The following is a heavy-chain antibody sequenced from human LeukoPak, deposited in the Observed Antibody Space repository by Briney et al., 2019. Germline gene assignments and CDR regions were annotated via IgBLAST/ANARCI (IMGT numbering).Heavy chain of an antibody. J-gene: IGHJ5*02. CDR3: ARSYDFWSGSNGFDP. Sequence: SETLSLTCAVSGGSISSGGYSWSWIRQPPGKGLEWIGYIYHSGSTYYNPSLKSRVTISVDRSKNQFSLKLSSVTAADTAVYYCARSYDFWSGSNGFDPGAQETLVTVPS. CDR2: IYHSGST. V-gene: IGHV4-30-2*01. CDR1: GGSISSGGYS. D-gene: IGHD3-3*01.